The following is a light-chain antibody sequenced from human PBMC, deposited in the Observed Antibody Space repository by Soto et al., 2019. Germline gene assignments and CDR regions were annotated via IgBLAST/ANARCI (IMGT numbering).Light chain of an antibody. Sequence: QSALTQPRSVSGSPGQSVTISCIGTSSDVVSWYQQHPDKAPKVIIYYVTQRPSGVPDRFSASKSGNTASLTISGLQAEDEADSYCRSSAGVFTRVFGGGTNLTVL. CDR2: YVT. CDR1: SSDV. V-gene: IGLV2-11*01. CDR3: RSSAGVFTRV. J-gene: IGLJ3*02.